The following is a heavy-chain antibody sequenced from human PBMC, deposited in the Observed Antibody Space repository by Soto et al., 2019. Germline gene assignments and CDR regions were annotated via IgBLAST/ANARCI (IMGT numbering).Heavy chain of an antibody. CDR2: IYYSGST. V-gene: IGHV4-39*01. J-gene: IGHJ2*01. CDR3: ARHYRPMIGEGYFDL. D-gene: IGHD3-22*01. CDR1: GGSISSSSYY. Sequence: QLQLQESGPGLVKPSETLSLTCTVSGGSISSSSYYWGWIRQPPGKGLEWIGSIYYSGSTYYNPSLKSRVTISVDTSKNQFSLKLSSVTAADTAVYYCARHYRPMIGEGYFDLWGRGTLVTVSS.